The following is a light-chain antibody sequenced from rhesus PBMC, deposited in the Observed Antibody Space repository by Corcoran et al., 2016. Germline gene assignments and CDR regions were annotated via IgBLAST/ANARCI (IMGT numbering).Light chain of an antibody. CDR1: QSISSW. Sequence: DIQMTQSPSSLSASVGDKVTITCQASQSISSWLAWYPQKPGNAPKPLIYQASSLETGVPSRFSGSGSGTDFTLTIISLQPEDFATYYFQQYNSAPPTFGQGTKVDIK. J-gene: IGKJ1*01. CDR3: QQYNSAPPT. CDR2: QAS. V-gene: IGKV1-16*01.